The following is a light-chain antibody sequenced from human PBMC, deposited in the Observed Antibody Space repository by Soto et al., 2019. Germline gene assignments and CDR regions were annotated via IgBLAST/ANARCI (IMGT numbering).Light chain of an antibody. CDR3: QQYDSWPRT. V-gene: IGKV3-15*01. J-gene: IGKJ4*01. CDR1: QSVSSN. Sequence: EIVMTQSPATLSVSPGERATLSCRASQSVSSNLVWYQQKVGQAPRLLIYGASTRATGIPARFSGSGSGTEFTLTISSLQSEDFAVYYCQQYDSWPRTFGGGTNVEIK. CDR2: GAS.